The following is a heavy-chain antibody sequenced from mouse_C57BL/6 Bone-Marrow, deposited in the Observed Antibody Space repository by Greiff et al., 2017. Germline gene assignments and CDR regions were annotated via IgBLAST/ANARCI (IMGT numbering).Heavy chain of an antibody. CDR2: ISSGSSTI. Sequence: EVKVVESGGGLVKPGGSLKLSCAASGFTFSDYGMHWVRQAPEKGLEWVAYISSGSSTIYYADTVKGRFTISRDNAKNTLFLQMTSLRSEDTAMYYCARAYRDAMDYWGQGTSVTVSS. V-gene: IGHV5-17*01. CDR3: ARAYRDAMDY. CDR1: GFTFSDYG. D-gene: IGHD2-14*01. J-gene: IGHJ4*01.